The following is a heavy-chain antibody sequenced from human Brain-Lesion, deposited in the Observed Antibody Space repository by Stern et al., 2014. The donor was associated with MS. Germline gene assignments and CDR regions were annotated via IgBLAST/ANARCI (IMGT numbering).Heavy chain of an antibody. Sequence: VQLVESGGGLVQPGGSQRLSCAASGFSFSSYWMTWVRQAPGRGPEWVANIKQDGSEKYYVDSVKGRFTISRDNAKNSLYLQMHSLRDEDTAVYYCARDCGVGNCAGARGHSYYYGLDVWGQGTTVTVSS. CDR2: IKQDGSEK. V-gene: IGHV3-7*01. J-gene: IGHJ6*02. CDR3: ARDCGVGNCAGARGHSYYYGLDV. D-gene: IGHD2-8*02. CDR1: GFSFSSYW.